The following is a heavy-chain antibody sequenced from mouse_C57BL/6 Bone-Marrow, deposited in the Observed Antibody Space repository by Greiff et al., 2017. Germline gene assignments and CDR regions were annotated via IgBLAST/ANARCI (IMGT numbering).Heavy chain of an antibody. CDR1: GYTFTSYW. Sequence: VQLQQSGAELVKPGASVKLSCKASGYTFTSYWMHWVKQRPGQGLEWIGMIHPNSGSTNYNEKFKSKATLTVDKSSSTAYMQLSSLTSEDSAVYYCASLDGYPLAYWGQGTLVTVSA. CDR3: ASLDGYPLAY. V-gene: IGHV1-64*01. CDR2: IHPNSGST. J-gene: IGHJ3*01. D-gene: IGHD2-3*01.